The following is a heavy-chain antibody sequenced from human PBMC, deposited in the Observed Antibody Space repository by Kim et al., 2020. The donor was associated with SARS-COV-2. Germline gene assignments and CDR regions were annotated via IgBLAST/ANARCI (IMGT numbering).Heavy chain of an antibody. D-gene: IGHD6-19*01. J-gene: IGHJ6*02. V-gene: IGHV3-48*02. CDR1: GFTFSSYS. CDR3: ARGDRAVAGTTRGYYYGMDV. Sequence: GGSLRLSCAASGFTFSSYSMNWVRQAPGKGLEWVSYISSSSSTIYYADSVKGRFTISRDNAKNSLYLQMNSLRDEDTAVYYCARGDRAVAGTTRGYYYGMDVWGQGTTVTVSS. CDR2: ISSSSSTI.